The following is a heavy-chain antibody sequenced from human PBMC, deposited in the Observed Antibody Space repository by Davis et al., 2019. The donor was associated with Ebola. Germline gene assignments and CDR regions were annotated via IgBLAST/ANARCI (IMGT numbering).Heavy chain of an antibody. CDR3: ASGIDAWRLDYWYFDL. Sequence: PGESLKISCAASGFTFDDYAMSWVRQAPGKGLEWVSGINWNGGSTGYADSVKGRFTISRDNSKNTVFLQMNSLRAEDTAVYYCASGIDAWRLDYWYFDLWGRGTLVTVSS. D-gene: IGHD1-1*01. CDR1: GFTFDDYA. J-gene: IGHJ2*01. CDR2: INWNGGST. V-gene: IGHV3-20*04.